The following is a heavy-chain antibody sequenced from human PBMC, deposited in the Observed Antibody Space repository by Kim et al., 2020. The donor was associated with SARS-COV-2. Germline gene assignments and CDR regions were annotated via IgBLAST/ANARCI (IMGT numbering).Heavy chain of an antibody. J-gene: IGHJ4*02. D-gene: IGHD6-13*01. CDR2: SI. V-gene: IGHV3-9*01. Sequence: SICYADSVKGRFTISRDNAKNSLYLQMNSLRAEDTALYYCAKDIAAAGTHWGQGTLVTVSS. CDR3: AKDIAAAGTH.